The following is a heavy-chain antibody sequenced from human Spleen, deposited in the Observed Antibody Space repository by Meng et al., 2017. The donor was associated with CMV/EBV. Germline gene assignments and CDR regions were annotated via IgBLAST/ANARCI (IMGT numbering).Heavy chain of an antibody. J-gene: IGHJ4*02. V-gene: IGHV3-11*01. CDR1: GFRFSDYY. CDR3: ARRGNWNYVETYYFDY. Sequence: GGSLRLSCAASGFRFSDYYMTWIRQAPGKGLEWVSYISSSYAVDYADSLKGRFTISRDNAKNSLYLQMNSLRAEDTALYYCARRGNWNYVETYYFDYWGQGILVTVS. CDR2: ISSSYAV. D-gene: IGHD1-7*01.